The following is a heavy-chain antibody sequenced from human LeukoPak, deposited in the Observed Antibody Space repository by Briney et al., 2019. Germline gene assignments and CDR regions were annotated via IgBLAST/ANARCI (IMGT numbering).Heavy chain of an antibody. CDR2: ISYDGSNK. Sequence: GRSLRLSCAASGFTFSSYAMHWVRQAPGKGLEWVAVISYDGSNKYYADSVKGRFTISRDNSKNTLYLQMNRLRAEDTAVYYCAKDPSPYYDSSGYLIWGQGTLVTVSS. J-gene: IGHJ4*02. CDR3: AKDPSPYYDSSGYLI. V-gene: IGHV3-30-3*01. D-gene: IGHD3-22*01. CDR1: GFTFSSYA.